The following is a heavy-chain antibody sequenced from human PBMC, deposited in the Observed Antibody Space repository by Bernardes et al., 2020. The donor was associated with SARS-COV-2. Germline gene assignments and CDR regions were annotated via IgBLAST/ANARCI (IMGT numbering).Heavy chain of an antibody. Sequence: SEYLSLTCTVSGGSISGYCWSWIRQPPGKGLEWIGFICYNGITIYNSSLKSRVTISLDTSKNQFSLRLSSVTAADTAVYYCATYFFSGDVYTHFDYWGQGALVTVSS. CDR1: GGSISGYC. J-gene: IGHJ4*02. CDR2: ICYNGIT. D-gene: IGHD2-8*02. CDR3: ATYFFSGDVYTHFDY. V-gene: IGHV4-59*03.